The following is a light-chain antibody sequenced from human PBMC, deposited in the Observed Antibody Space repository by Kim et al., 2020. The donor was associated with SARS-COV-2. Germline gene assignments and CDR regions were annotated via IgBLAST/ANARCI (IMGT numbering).Light chain of an antibody. CDR3: NSRLGSGDHYV. J-gene: IGLJ1*01. CDR2: GKD. V-gene: IGLV3-19*01. CDR1: ILRRYH. Sequence: SSELTQDPAVSVALGQTVSITCQGDILRRYHASWYQQKPGQAPVLVIYGKDSRASGIPDRFSGSSSGDTTSLTITGAQAEDEADYYRNSRLGSGDHYVFGPGTKVTLL.